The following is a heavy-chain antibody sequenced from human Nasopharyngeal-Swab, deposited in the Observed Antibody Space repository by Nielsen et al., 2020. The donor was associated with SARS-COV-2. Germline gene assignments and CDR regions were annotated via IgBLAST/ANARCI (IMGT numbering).Heavy chain of an antibody. J-gene: IGHJ6*03. D-gene: IGHD3-3*01. V-gene: IGHV3-7*01. CDR3: ARGASGYYDFWSGYYRYYYYYYMDV. Sequence: VRQAPGTGLEWVANIKRDGSEKYYVDSVKGRFTISRDNAKNSLYLQMNSLRAEDTAVYYCARGASGYYDFWSGYYRYYYYYYMDVWGKGTTVTVSS. CDR2: IKRDGSEK.